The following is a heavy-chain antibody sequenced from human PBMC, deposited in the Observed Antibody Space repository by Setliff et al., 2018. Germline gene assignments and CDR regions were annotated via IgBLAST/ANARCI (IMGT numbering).Heavy chain of an antibody. CDR2: ILFSGNT. CDR1: GYSISSGFS. CDR3: ARDQWVRSPPLYFSYSMDV. J-gene: IGHJ6*02. Sequence: CAVSGYSISSGFSWVWIRQSPGKGLEWIGRILFSGNTYYNPSLEGRVTISVDTSKNQFSLKLTSMTAADTAVYYCARDQWVRSPPLYFSYSMDVWGQGTTVTVSS. D-gene: IGHD5-12*01. V-gene: IGHV4-38-2*02.